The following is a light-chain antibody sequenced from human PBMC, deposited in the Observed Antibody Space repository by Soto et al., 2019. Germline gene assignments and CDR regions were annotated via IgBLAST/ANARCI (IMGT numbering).Light chain of an antibody. Sequence: EIVMTQSPATLSVSPGERATLSCRASPSVSSTLAWYQQKPGQAPRLLIYGASTRATGIPARFSGSGSGTEFTLSISSLQSEDGALYYCQQDNNWPPERTFGQGTKVEIK. J-gene: IGKJ1*01. CDR1: PSVSST. CDR2: GAS. CDR3: QQDNNWPPERT. V-gene: IGKV3-15*01.